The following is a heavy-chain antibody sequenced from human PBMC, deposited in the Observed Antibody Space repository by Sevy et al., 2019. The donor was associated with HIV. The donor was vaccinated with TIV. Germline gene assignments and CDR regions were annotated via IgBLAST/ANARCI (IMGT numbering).Heavy chain of an antibody. CDR1: GFTFSTW. Sequence: GGSLRLSCAASGFTFSTWMNWVRQAPGKGLEWVGRIKKKTDGGTTDYAAPVKDRFTISRDDSTNTLYLQMNSMKTQETAVYYCTEDRASSWTFYYGMDVWGQGTTVTVSS. V-gene: IGHV3-15*07. CDR3: TEDRASSWTFYYGMDV. J-gene: IGHJ6*02. CDR2: IKKKTDGGTT. D-gene: IGHD6-13*01.